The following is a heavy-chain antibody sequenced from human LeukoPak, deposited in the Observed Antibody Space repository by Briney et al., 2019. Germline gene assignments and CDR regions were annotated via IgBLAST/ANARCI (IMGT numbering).Heavy chain of an antibody. Sequence: GGSLRLSCAASGFTFSSYSMNWVRQAPGKGLEWVSSISSSSSYIYYADSVKGRFTISRDNAKNSLDLQMNSLRAEDTAVYYCAREWGSYSRGGDYWGQGTLVTVSS. CDR2: ISSSSSYI. CDR3: AREWGSYSRGGDY. J-gene: IGHJ4*02. D-gene: IGHD1-26*01. V-gene: IGHV3-21*01. CDR1: GFTFSSYS.